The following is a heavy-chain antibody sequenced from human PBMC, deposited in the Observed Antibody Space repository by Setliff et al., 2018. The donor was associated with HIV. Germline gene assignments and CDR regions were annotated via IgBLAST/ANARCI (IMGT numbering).Heavy chain of an antibody. D-gene: IGHD2-2*01. Sequence: ASVKVSCKASNYTLINYGVSWVRQAPGQGLEWMGWIGSYSGYTIYAQKFQDRLTMTTDTSTTTASMELRSLRADDTAVYYCVRGHCNSDKCWYTWFDPWGQGTLVTVSS. CDR1: NYTLINYG. CDR3: VRGHCNSDKCWYTWFDP. J-gene: IGHJ5*02. V-gene: IGHV1-18*01. CDR2: IGSYSGYT.